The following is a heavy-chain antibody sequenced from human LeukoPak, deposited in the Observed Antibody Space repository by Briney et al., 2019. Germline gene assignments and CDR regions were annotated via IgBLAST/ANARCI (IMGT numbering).Heavy chain of an antibody. J-gene: IGHJ6*02. CDR3: ARGYGDYGMDV. CDR2: IIPILGIA. Sequence: ASVKVSCKASGGTFSSYTISWVRQAPGQGLEWMGRIIPILGIANYAQKFQGRVTITADKSTSTVYMELSSLRSEDTAVYYCARGYGDYGMDVWGQGTTVAVSS. V-gene: IGHV1-69*02. CDR1: GGTFSSYT. D-gene: IGHD5-12*01.